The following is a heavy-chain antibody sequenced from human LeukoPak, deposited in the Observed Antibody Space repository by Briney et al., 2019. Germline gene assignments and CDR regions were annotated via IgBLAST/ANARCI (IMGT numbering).Heavy chain of an antibody. CDR2: MNAGNGNT. J-gene: IGHJ6*03. Sequence: ASVKVSCKASGYIFTDYAIHWLRQAPGQRPEWMGWMNAGNGNTKYSQKFQGRITLIRDTSAATAYMELSSLRHDDLAVYYCARGRGTSGSNRDFYYYYYMDVWGKGATVTVSS. CDR1: GYIFTDYA. CDR3: ARGRGTSGSNRDFYYYYYMDV. V-gene: IGHV1-3*01. D-gene: IGHD2-15*01.